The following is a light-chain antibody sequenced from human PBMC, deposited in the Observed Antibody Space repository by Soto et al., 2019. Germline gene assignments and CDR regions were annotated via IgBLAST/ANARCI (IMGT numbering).Light chain of an antibody. CDR2: GAS. V-gene: IGKV3-20*01. J-gene: IGKJ4*01. CDR1: QSVSSSY. Sequence: EIVLTQSPGTLSLSPGERATLSCRASQSVSSSYLAWYQQKPGKAPRLLIYGASSRATGIPDRFSGSGSGTDFTLAISRLEPEDFAVYYCQQYGSSLFGGGTKV. CDR3: QQYGSSL.